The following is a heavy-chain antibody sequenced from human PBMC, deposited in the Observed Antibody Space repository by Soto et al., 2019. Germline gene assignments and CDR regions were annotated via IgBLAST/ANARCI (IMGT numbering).Heavy chain of an antibody. CDR1: GFSLSARGVG. CDR2: IYWDDDK. D-gene: IGHD2-8*01. V-gene: IGHV2-5*02. J-gene: IGHJ4*02. Sequence: QITLKESGPTLVTPTQTLTLTCTFSGFSLSARGVGVGWIRQPPGKALEWLALIYWDDDKRYRASLKSRLTITKDPSKTQVVLTTTNMDPVDTATYYCANRLGGRGYCTDGVCPKYFDYWGKGPLVTVSS. CDR3: ANRLGGRGYCTDGVCPKYFDY.